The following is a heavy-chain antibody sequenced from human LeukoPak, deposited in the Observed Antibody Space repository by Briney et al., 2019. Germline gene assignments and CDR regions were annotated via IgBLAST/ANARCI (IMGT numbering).Heavy chain of an antibody. D-gene: IGHD3-10*01. V-gene: IGHV3-11*04. CDR1: GFTFSDYY. CDR2: ISHGGSTM. CDR3: ARMSPESPISGGSVFPDY. Sequence: GGSLRLSCAASGFTFSDYYMSWIRQTPGEGLEWLSYISHGGSTMYYADSAKGRFTISRDNADNSLYLQMNSLRAEDTGVYYCARMSPESPISGGSVFPDYWGQGTLVTVSS. J-gene: IGHJ4*02.